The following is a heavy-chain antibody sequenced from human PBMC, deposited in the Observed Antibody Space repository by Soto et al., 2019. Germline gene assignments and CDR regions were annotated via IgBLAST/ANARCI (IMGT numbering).Heavy chain of an antibody. J-gene: IGHJ5*02. CDR3: ALAGTHPSGWLDP. V-gene: IGHV3-7*03. Sequence: PGGSLRLSCAASGFTFSSYWMSWVRQAPGKGLEWVADIKQDGSEKYYVDSVKGRFTISRDNAKNSLYLQMNSLRAEETAVYYCALAGTHPSGWLDPWGQGTMVTV. CDR1: GFTFSSYW. D-gene: IGHD1-1*01. CDR2: IKQDGSEK.